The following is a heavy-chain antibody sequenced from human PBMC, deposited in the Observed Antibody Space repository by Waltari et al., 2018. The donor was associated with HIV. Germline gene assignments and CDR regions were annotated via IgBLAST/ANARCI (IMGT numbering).Heavy chain of an antibody. CDR1: GLPFEDHG. V-gene: IGHV3-20*04. D-gene: IGHD6-19*01. Sequence: EVQLAEAGGGVARPGGSLSASCHATGLPFEDHGMSWGRQVPGKGLEWVSGINWNGGKTGYLDSVKGRFIISRDNARSSLYLQMDSLRAEDTAFYYCARSSGEDQYFDFWGRGTLVTVSS. J-gene: IGHJ2*01. CDR3: ARSSGEDQYFDF. CDR2: INWNGGKT.